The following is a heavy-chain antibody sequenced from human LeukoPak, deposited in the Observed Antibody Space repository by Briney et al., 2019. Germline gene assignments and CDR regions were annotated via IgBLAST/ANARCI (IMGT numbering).Heavy chain of an antibody. Sequence: PGGSLRLSCAASGFTVSSNYMSWVRQAPGKGLEWVSVIYSGGSTYYAGSVKGRFTISRDNSKNTLYLQMNSLRAEDTAVYYCARAVTGTTRVNDYWGQGTLVTVSS. D-gene: IGHD1-7*01. J-gene: IGHJ4*02. CDR1: GFTVSSNY. CDR2: IYSGGST. V-gene: IGHV3-53*01. CDR3: ARAVTGTTRVNDY.